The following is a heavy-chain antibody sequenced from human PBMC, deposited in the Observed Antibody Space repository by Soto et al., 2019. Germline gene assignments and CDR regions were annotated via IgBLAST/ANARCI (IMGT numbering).Heavy chain of an antibody. D-gene: IGHD2-15*01. J-gene: IGHJ4*02. V-gene: IGHV4-39*01. CDR1: GGSISSSSYY. Sequence: SETLSLTCTVSGGSISSSSYYWGWIRQPPGKGLEWIGSIYYSGSTYHNPSLESRVTISVDTSKNQFSLKLSSVTAADTAVYYCARGPGSKNVAAMGGTFDYWGQGTLVTVSS. CDR2: IYYSGST. CDR3: ARGPGSKNVAAMGGTFDY.